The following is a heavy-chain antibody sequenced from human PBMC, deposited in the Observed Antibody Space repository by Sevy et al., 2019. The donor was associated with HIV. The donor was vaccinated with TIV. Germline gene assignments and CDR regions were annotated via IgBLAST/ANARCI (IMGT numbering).Heavy chain of an antibody. Sequence: ASVKVSCKASGYTFTGQYIHWVRQAPGQGLEWMGWINPNSGDTNYAQEFQGRVTLTRDTSIRTAYMELSGLKSDDSSVYYCSGDLRLRGYSYGCFDYWGQGTLVTVSS. CDR3: SGDLRLRGYSYGCFDY. CDR2: INPNSGDT. J-gene: IGHJ4*02. CDR1: GYTFTGQY. V-gene: IGHV1-2*02. D-gene: IGHD5-18*01.